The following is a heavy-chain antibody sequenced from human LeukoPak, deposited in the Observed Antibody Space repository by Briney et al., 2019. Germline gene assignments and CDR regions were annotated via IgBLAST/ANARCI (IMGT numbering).Heavy chain of an antibody. CDR2: INAGNGNT. V-gene: IGHV1-3*01. D-gene: IGHD5-18*01. Sequence: ASVKVSCKASGYTFTSYAMHWVRQAPGQRLEWMGWINAGNGNTKYSQEFQGRVTITRDTSASTAYMELRSLRSDDTAVYYCARGYSYGLFDYWGQGTLVTVSS. J-gene: IGHJ4*02. CDR3: ARGYSYGLFDY. CDR1: GYTFTSYA.